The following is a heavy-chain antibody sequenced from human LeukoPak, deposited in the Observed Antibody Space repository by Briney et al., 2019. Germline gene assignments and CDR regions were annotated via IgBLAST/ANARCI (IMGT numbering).Heavy chain of an antibody. V-gene: IGHV4-31*03. Sequence: PSETLSLTCTVSGGSVSSGGYYWSWIRQHPGKGLEWIGYIYYSGSTYYNPSLKSRVTISVDTSKNQSSLKLSSVTAADTAVYYCARAGYCSGGSCLGDAFDIWGQGTMVTVSS. D-gene: IGHD2-15*01. CDR3: ARAGYCSGGSCLGDAFDI. CDR1: GGSVSSGGYY. CDR2: IYYSGST. J-gene: IGHJ3*02.